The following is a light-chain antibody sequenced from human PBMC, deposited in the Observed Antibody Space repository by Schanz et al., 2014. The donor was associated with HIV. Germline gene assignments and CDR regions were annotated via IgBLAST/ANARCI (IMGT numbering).Light chain of an antibody. J-gene: IGKJ2*01. V-gene: IGKV3-20*01. CDR2: GAS. Sequence: EIVLTQSPGTLSLSPGDRATLSCRASQSVSSTYLAWYRQKPGQAPSLVMYGASSRATGIPDRFSGSGSGTDFTLTISSLQAEDVAIYYCQQYYTTPYTFGQGTKLEIK. CDR3: QQYYTTPYT. CDR1: QSVSSTY.